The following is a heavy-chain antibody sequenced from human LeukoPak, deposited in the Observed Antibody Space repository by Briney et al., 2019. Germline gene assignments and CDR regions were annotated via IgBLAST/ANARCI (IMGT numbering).Heavy chain of an antibody. J-gene: IGHJ4*02. CDR3: ARGHSRVDY. D-gene: IGHD3-10*01. V-gene: IGHV3-30*04. CDR2: ISYDGSNK. CDR1: GFTFSSYA. Sequence: GGSLRLSCAASGFTFSSYAMHWVRQAPGKGLEWVAVISYDGSNKYYADSVKGRFTISRDDAKNSLYLQMNSLRAEDTAVYYCARGHSRVDYWGQGTLVTVPS.